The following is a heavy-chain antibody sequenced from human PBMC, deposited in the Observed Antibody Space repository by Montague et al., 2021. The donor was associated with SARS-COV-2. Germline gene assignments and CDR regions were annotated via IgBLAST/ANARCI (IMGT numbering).Heavy chain of an antibody. CDR2: IKQSGST. CDR1: GGSFGDDH. V-gene: IGHV4-34*01. Sequence: SETLSLTCGVYGGSFGDDHWSWIRQPPGKGLEWIGDIKQSGSTNYNPSLKSRVTISVDTSKNQFSPKLTSVTAADTAVYFCARGHLSVSMIVVVFTSASYYFDYGGQGAQVTVSS. D-gene: IGHD3-22*01. CDR3: ARGHLSVSMIVVVFTSASYYFDY. J-gene: IGHJ4*02.